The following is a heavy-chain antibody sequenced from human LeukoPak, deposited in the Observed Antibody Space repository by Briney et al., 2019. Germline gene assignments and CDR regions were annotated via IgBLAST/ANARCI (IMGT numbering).Heavy chain of an antibody. D-gene: IGHD3-10*01. CDR1: GFTFSSYA. CDR2: ITGSGGSA. Sequence: GGSLRLSCAASGFTFSSYAMSWVRQTPGKGLEWVSIITGSGGSANYADSVKGRFTISRDNSRNTLYLQMNSLRAEDTAVYYCARPDYYGSGSSAFDIWGQGTMVTVSS. J-gene: IGHJ3*02. V-gene: IGHV3-23*01. CDR3: ARPDYYGSGSSAFDI.